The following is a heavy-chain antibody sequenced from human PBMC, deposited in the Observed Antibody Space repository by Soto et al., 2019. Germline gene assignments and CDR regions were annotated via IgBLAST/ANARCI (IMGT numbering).Heavy chain of an antibody. D-gene: IGHD1-1*01. Sequence: QVQLVQSGAEVKKPVASVKVSCKASGYTFTSYNINWVRQATGQGLEWMGWMNPNSCNTGYAQKFQGRVTMTRDTSISTAYMELSILRSEDTAVYYCAWPWNKQWGQGTLVTVSS. CDR3: AWPWNKQ. CDR2: MNPNSCNT. J-gene: IGHJ4*02. CDR1: GYTFTSYN. V-gene: IGHV1-8*01.